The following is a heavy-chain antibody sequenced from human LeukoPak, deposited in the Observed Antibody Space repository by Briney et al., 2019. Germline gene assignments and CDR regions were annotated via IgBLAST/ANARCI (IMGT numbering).Heavy chain of an antibody. V-gene: IGHV5-51*01. D-gene: IGHD3-16*01. CDR2: IYPGDYDT. CDR1: GYSFTTYW. Sequence: GASLKISCQGSGYSFTTYWIAWVRQIPGKGLEWMGIIYPGDYDTRYSPSFQSQATISAATSITTAYLQWNSLKASDIATYVRARRRGSLYSFDYWGQGTLVTVPS. CDR3: ARRRGSLYSFDY. J-gene: IGHJ4*02.